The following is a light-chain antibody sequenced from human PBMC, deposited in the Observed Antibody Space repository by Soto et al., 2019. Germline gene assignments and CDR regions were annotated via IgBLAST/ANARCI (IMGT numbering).Light chain of an antibody. CDR1: QSVSSN. J-gene: IGKJ5*01. V-gene: IGKV3D-15*01. Sequence: EIVMTQSPATLSVSPGESATLSCRASQSVSSNLAWYQQKPGQGPRLLIYGASTRATGIPARFSGSGSGTEFTLTISNLQSEDFAVYFCQQYHNWPPITFGQGTRLEIK. CDR2: GAS. CDR3: QQYHNWPPIT.